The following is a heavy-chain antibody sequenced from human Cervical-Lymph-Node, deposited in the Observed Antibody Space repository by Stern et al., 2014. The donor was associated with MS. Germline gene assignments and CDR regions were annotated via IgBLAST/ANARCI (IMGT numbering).Heavy chain of an antibody. CDR1: GGTFSNYA. V-gene: IGHV1-69*01. D-gene: IGHD4-17*01. Sequence: QVQLVESGAEVKKPGSSVKVSCKASGGTFSNYATSWVRQAPGQGLEWMGGFVPLFGKPNYAQKFQGRVTITADESTSTAYMDLSSLRSEDTAVYYCASPLTATSVPFGYYGMDVWGQGTTVTVS. CDR3: ASPLTATSVPFGYYGMDV. J-gene: IGHJ6*02. CDR2: FVPLFGKP.